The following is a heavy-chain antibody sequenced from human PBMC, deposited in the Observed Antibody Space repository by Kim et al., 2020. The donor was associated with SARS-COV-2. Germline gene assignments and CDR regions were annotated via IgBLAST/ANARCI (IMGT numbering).Heavy chain of an antibody. CDR2: ISSSSSTI. J-gene: IGHJ6*02. Sequence: GGSLRLSCAASGFTFSSYSMNWVRQAPGKGLEWVSYISSSSSTIYYADSVKGRFTISRDNAKNSLYLQMNSLRDEDTAVYYCARGGRVPYYYYGMDVWGQGTTVTVSS. CDR3: ARGGRVPYYYYGMDV. CDR1: GFTFSSYS. V-gene: IGHV3-48*02.